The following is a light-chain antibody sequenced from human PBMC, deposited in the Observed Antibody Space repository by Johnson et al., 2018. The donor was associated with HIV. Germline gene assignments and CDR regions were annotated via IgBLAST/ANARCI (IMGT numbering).Light chain of an antibody. V-gene: IGLV1-51*01. J-gene: IGLJ1*01. CDR2: DNN. Sequence: QSVLTQPPSVSAAPGQKVTISCSGSSSNIGINSVSWYQQVPGTAPKLLIYDNNKRPSGLPDRFPGSQSGTSATLGIPGLQPGDEADYYCGTWDSSLSAFNYVFGTGTKVTVL. CDR3: GTWDSSLSAFNYV. CDR1: SSNIGINS.